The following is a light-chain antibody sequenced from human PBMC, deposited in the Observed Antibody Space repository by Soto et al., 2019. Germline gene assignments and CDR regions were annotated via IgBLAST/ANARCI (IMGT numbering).Light chain of an antibody. J-gene: IGLJ3*02. CDR2: EVT. V-gene: IGLV2-18*02. Sequence: QSVLTQPPSVSGSPGQSVTISCTGTSSDVGSYNRVSWYQQPPGTAPKLMIYEVTNRPSGVPDRFSGSKSGNTASLTISGLQAEDEADYYCNSYTTSSTWVFGGGTKVTVL. CDR3: NSYTTSSTWV. CDR1: SSDVGSYNR.